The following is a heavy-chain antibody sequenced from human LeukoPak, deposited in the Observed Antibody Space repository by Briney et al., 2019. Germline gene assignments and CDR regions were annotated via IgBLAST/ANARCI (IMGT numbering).Heavy chain of an antibody. V-gene: IGHV3-23*01. CDR1: GFTFSNYA. CDR3: ATSYCSGGSCYDNYWYFDL. CDR2: ISGSGGST. D-gene: IGHD2-15*01. J-gene: IGHJ2*01. Sequence: GGSLRLSCAASGFTFSNYAMSWVRQAPGKGLEWVSAISGSGGSTYYADSVKGRFTISRDNSKNTLYLQMNSLRAEDTAVYYCATSYCSGGSCYDNYWYFDLWGRGTLVTVSS.